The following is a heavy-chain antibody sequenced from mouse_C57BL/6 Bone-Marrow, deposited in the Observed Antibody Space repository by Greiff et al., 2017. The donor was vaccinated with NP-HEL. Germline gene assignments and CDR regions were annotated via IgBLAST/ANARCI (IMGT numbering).Heavy chain of an antibody. J-gene: IGHJ2*01. CDR2: IYPGDGDT. Sequence: QVQLQQSGPELVKPGASVKISCKASGYAFSSSWMNWVKQRPGKGLEWIGRIYPGDGDTNYNGKFKGKATLTADKSSSTAYMQLSSLTSEDSAVYCCARTTRYFDYWGQGTTLTVSS. CDR1: GYAFSSSW. D-gene: IGHD1-1*01. CDR3: ARTTRYFDY. V-gene: IGHV1-82*01.